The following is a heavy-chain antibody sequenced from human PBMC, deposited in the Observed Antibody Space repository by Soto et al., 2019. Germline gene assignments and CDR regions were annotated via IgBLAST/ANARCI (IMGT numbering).Heavy chain of an antibody. CDR2: IYYSGST. J-gene: IGHJ4*02. V-gene: IGHV4-59*01. CDR3: AREIEYSNYKFDY. D-gene: IGHD4-4*01. Sequence: PSETLSLTCTVSGGSISSYYWSWIRQPPGKGLEWIGYIYYSGSTNYNPSLKSRVTISVDTSKNQFSLKLSSVTAADTAVYYCAREIEYSNYKFDYWGQGTLVTVSS. CDR1: GGSISSYY.